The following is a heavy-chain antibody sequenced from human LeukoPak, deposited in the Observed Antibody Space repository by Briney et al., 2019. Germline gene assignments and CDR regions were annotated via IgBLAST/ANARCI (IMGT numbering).Heavy chain of an antibody. V-gene: IGHV3-73*01. CDR3: AKDGAGYYDSSGLYGAFDI. CDR2: IRSKANSYAT. CDR1: GFTFSGSA. D-gene: IGHD3-22*01. Sequence: GGSLRLSCAASGFTFSGSAMHWVRQASGKGLEWVGRIRSKANSYATAYAASVKGRFTISRDDSKNTAYLQMNSLRAEDTAVYYCAKDGAGYYDSSGLYGAFDIWGQGTMVTVSS. J-gene: IGHJ3*02.